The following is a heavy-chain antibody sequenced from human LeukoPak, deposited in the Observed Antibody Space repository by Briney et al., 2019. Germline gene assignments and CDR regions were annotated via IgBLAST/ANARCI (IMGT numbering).Heavy chain of an antibody. D-gene: IGHD6-6*01. V-gene: IGHV1-2*06. CDR2: INPNSGGT. Sequence: GASVKVSCKASGYTFTGYYMHWVRQAPGQGLEWMGRINPNSGGTNYAQKFQGRVTMTRDTSISTAYMELSSLRSEDTAVYYCARASYSSSFDYWGQGTLVTVSS. CDR3: ARASYSSSFDY. J-gene: IGHJ4*02. CDR1: GYTFTGYY.